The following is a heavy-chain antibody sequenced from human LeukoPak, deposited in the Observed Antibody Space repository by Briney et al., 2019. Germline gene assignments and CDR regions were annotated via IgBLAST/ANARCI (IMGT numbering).Heavy chain of an antibody. Sequence: ASVKVSCKASGYVFTAYYIHWVRRAPGQGLEWMAWINPNTGGTNYAQNFQGRVSLTRDTSISTAYMELRGLRFDDTALYYCARDEEMTPGSGAGYCFEHWGQGTLVTVSS. V-gene: IGHV1-2*02. J-gene: IGHJ4*02. CDR1: GYVFTAYY. CDR2: INPNTGGT. CDR3: ARDEEMTPGSGAGYCFEH. D-gene: IGHD6-19*01.